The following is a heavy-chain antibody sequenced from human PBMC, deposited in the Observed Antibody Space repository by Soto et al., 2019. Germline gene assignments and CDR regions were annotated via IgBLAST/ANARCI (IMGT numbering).Heavy chain of an antibody. Sequence: PSETLSLTCTVSGGSISSYYWSWIRQPPGKGLEWIGYIYYSGSTNYNPSLKSRVTISVDTSNSQFSLELSSVTAADTAVYYCARGLISGSHYSGGWYYFDSWGQGALVTVSS. V-gene: IGHV4-59*12. CDR3: ARGLISGSHYSGGWYYFDS. CDR1: GGSISSYY. D-gene: IGHD1-26*01. CDR2: IYYSGST. J-gene: IGHJ4*02.